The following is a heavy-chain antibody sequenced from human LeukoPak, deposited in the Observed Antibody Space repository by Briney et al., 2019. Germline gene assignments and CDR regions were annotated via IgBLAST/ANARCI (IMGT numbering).Heavy chain of an antibody. Sequence: PSETLSLTCTVTGGYISSYYWSWIRQPPGKGLECTGHIFYSGSTKYNPSLKSRVTISVDTSKNQFSLRLSSVTAADTAVYYCARFGSDSLGYKYYFEYWGQGTLVTVSS. CDR2: IFYSGST. J-gene: IGHJ4*02. V-gene: IGHV4-59*08. D-gene: IGHD5-12*01. CDR3: ARFGSDSLGYKYYFEY. CDR1: GGYISSYY.